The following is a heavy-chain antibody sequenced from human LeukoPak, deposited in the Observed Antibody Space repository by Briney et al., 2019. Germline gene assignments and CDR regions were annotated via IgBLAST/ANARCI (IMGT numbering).Heavy chain of an antibody. D-gene: IGHD6-19*01. V-gene: IGHV3-30*18. J-gene: IGHJ4*02. CDR3: AKPGNIAVAGTFFDY. CDR1: GFTFSSYG. Sequence: GGSLRLSCAASGFTFSSYGMHWVRQAPGKGLEWVAVISYDGSNKYYADSVKGRFTISRDNSNNTLSLQMNSLRPEDTAVYYCAKPGNIAVAGTFFDYWGQGTLVTVSS. CDR2: ISYDGSNK.